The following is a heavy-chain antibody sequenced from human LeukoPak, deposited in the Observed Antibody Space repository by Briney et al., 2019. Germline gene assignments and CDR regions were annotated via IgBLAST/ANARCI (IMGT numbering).Heavy chain of an antibody. Sequence: GGSLRLSCAASGFTFSSYAMSWVRQAPGKGLEWVSAISGSGGSTYYADSVKGRFTISRDNSKNTLYLQMNSLRAEDTAVYYCAKVSSSYYYEPWDYWGQGTLVTVSS. CDR3: AKVSSSYYYEPWDY. D-gene: IGHD3-22*01. CDR1: GFTFSSYA. V-gene: IGHV3-23*01. J-gene: IGHJ4*02. CDR2: ISGSGGST.